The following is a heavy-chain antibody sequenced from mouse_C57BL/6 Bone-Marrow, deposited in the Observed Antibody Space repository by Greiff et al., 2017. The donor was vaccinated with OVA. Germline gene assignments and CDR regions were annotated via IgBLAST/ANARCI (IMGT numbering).Heavy chain of an antibody. CDR3: ARTLGRWYFDV. D-gene: IGHD4-1*01. V-gene: IGHV1-52*01. J-gene: IGHJ1*03. Sequence: QVQLQQPGAELVRPGSSVKLSCKASGYTFTSYWMHWVKQRPIQGLEWIGNIDPSDSETHYNQKFKDKATLTVDKSSSTAYMQLSSLTSEDSAVYYCARTLGRWYFDVWGTGTTVTVSS. CDR2: IDPSDSET. CDR1: GYTFTSYW.